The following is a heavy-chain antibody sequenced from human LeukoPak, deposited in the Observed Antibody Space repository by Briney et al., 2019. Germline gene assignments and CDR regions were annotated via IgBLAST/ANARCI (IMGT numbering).Heavy chain of an antibody. CDR3: ARNSAAGTGNWFDP. D-gene: IGHD6-13*01. CDR1: GYTLTELS. J-gene: IGHJ5*02. V-gene: IGHV1-2*02. Sequence: ASVKVSCKVSGYTLTELSMHWVRQAPGQGLEWMGWINPNSGGTNYAQKFQGRVTMTRDTSISTAYMELSRLRSDDTAVYYCARNSAAGTGNWFDPWGQGTLVTVSS. CDR2: INPNSGGT.